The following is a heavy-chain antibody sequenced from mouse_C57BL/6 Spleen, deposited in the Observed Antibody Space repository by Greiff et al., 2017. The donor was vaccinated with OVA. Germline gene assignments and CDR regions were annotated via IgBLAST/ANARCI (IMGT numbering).Heavy chain of an antibody. D-gene: IGHD3-2*02. CDR2: INPNYGTT. J-gene: IGHJ2*01. Sequence: VQLQQSGPELVKPGASVKLSCKASGYSFTDYNMNWVKQSNGKSLEWIGVINPNYGTTSYNQKFKGKATLTVDQSSSPVYLQLNSLTSEVSAVYYSARGGRLRHYLDYWGQGTTLTVSS. V-gene: IGHV1-39*01. CDR3: ARGGRLRHYLDY. CDR1: GYSFTDYN.